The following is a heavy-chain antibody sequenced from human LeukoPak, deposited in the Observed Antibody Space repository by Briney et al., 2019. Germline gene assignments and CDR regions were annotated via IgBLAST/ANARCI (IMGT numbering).Heavy chain of an antibody. CDR1: GGSLSFYY. D-gene: IGHD3-10*01. J-gene: IGHJ5*02. V-gene: IGHV4-34*01. Sequence: KPSETLSLTCGVSGGSLSFYYWSWIRQSPGKGLEWIAEISGNGDSNYNMSLKSRVTISLDKSKNQVSLKLNSVTAADTAVYYCARLFRGVIIRNSNWFDPWGQGTLVTVSS. CDR2: ISGNGDS. CDR3: ARLFRGVIIRNSNWFDP.